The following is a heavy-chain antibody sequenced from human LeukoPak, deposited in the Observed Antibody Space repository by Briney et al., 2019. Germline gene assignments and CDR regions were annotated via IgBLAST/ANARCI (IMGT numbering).Heavy chain of an antibody. CDR3: ARGYCSGGSCYRYYYYGMDV. V-gene: IGHV3-11*05. Sequence: GGSLTLTCTASGFTISDYYMSWIRQAPGKGLEWVSYISSSSSYTNYADSVKGRFTISRDNAKNSLYLQMNSLRAEDTAVYYCARGYCSGGSCYRYYYYGMDVWGQGTTVTVPS. CDR1: GFTISDYY. J-gene: IGHJ6*02. D-gene: IGHD2-15*01. CDR2: ISSSSSYT.